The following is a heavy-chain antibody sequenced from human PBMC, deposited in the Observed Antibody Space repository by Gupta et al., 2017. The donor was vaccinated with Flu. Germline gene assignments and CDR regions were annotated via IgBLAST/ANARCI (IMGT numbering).Heavy chain of an antibody. CDR2: ISSSGVT. D-gene: IGHD3-16*01. CDR3: AGGHWAN. Sequence: EVQLVESGGGLVQPGGSLRLSCAGSGFTLSSSDMSWVRQAPGRGLEWISFISSSGVTYYGDPVRGRFTISRDNARNSLYLQLSGLRDEDTAVYYCAGGHWANWGPGTLVTVSS. CDR1: GFTLSSSD. V-gene: IGHV3-48*03. J-gene: IGHJ4*02.